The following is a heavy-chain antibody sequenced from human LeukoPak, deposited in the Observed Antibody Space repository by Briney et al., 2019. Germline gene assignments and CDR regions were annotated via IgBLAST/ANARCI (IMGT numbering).Heavy chain of an antibody. Sequence: GGSLRLSCAASGVTFSSYSMNWVRQAPGNGLEWVSSISSSSSYIYYADSVTRRSTISRDNAKNFLYLKMKSLRAEETAVYYCARDLRSSGYCTSTSCLYFDYWGQGTLVTVSS. V-gene: IGHV3-21*01. D-gene: IGHD2-2*03. J-gene: IGHJ4*02. CDR2: ISSSSSYI. CDR1: GVTFSSYS. CDR3: ARDLRSSGYCTSTSCLYFDY.